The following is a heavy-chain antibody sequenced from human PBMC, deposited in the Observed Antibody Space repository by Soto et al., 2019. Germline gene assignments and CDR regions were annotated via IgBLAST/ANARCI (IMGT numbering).Heavy chain of an antibody. CDR2: IWYDGSNK. CDR3: ARDLKGYDFWSGYYDY. CDR1: GFTFSSYG. D-gene: IGHD3-3*01. V-gene: IGHV3-33*01. J-gene: IGHJ4*02. Sequence: GGSLRLSCAASGFTFSSYGMHWVRQAPGKGLEWVAVIWYDGSNKYYADSVKGRFTISRDNSKNTLYLQMNSLRAEDTAVYYCARDLKGYDFWSGYYDYWGQGTLVTVSS.